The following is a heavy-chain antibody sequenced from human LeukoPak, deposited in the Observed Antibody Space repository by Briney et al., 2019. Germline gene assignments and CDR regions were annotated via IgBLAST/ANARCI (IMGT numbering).Heavy chain of an antibody. Sequence: WETLSLTCAVYGGSFSGYYWSWIRQPPGEGLEWIGEINHSGSTNYNPSLKSRVTISVDTSKNQFSLKLSSVTAADTAVYYCARGLGVVIRRLDPWGQGTLVTVSS. CDR2: INHSGST. CDR1: GGSFSGYY. CDR3: ARGLGVVIRRLDP. J-gene: IGHJ5*02. V-gene: IGHV4-34*01. D-gene: IGHD3-3*01.